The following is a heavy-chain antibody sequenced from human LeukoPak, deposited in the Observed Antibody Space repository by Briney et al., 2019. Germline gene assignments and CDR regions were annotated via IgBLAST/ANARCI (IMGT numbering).Heavy chain of an antibody. CDR2: ISGSGGST. CDR3: AKDPEYVTWRYDSSGYYSY. J-gene: IGHJ4*02. CDR1: GFTFSSYA. D-gene: IGHD3-22*01. Sequence: PGGSLRLSCAASGFTFSSYAMSWVRQAPGKGLEWVSAISGSGGSTYYADSVKGRFTISRDNSKNTLYLQMNSLRAEDTAVYYCAKDPEYVTWRYDSSGYYSYWGQGTLVTVSS. V-gene: IGHV3-23*01.